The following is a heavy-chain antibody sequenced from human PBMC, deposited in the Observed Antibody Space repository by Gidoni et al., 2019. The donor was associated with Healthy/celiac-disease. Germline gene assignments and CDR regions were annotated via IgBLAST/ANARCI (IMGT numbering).Heavy chain of an antibody. CDR1: GYTFTGYY. V-gene: IGHV1-2*02. J-gene: IGHJ6*02. Sequence: QVQLVQSGAEVKKPGASVKVSCKASGYTFTGYYMHWVRQAPGQGLEWMGWINPNSGGTNYAQKFQGRVTMTRDTSISTAYMELSRLRSDDTAVYYCAREKHGSSSPYYYYYYGMDVWGQGTTVTVSS. D-gene: IGHD6-13*01. CDR2: INPNSGGT. CDR3: AREKHGSSSPYYYYYYGMDV.